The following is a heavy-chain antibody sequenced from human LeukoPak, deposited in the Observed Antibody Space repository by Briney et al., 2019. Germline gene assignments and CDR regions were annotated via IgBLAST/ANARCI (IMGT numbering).Heavy chain of an antibody. CDR2: IIPILGIA. D-gene: IGHD3-10*01. J-gene: IGHJ4*02. CDR3: ARDGGGYGSGSYLYYFDY. V-gene: IGHV1-69*04. CDR1: GGTFSSYT. Sequence: ASVKVSSKASGGTFSSYTISWVGQAPGQGLEWMGRIIPILGIANYAQKFQGRVTITADKSTSTAYMELSSLRSEDTAVYYCARDGGGYGSGSYLYYFDYWGQGTLVTVSS.